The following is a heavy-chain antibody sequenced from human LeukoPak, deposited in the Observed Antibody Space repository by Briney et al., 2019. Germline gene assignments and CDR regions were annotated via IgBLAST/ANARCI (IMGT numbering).Heavy chain of an antibody. V-gene: IGHV4-34*01. Sequence: SETLSLTCAVYGGSFSGYYWSWIRQSPGKGLEWIGEVNHSGSTNYNPSLKSRVTISVDTSKNQFSLRLSSVTAADTAVYYCAREDAYNWNWGAFDIWGQGTMVTVSS. J-gene: IGHJ3*02. CDR2: VNHSGST. CDR1: GGSFSGYY. CDR3: AREDAYNWNWGAFDI. D-gene: IGHD1-7*01.